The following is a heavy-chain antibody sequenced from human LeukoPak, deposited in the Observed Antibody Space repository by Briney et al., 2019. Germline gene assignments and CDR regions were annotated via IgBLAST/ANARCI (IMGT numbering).Heavy chain of an antibody. J-gene: IGHJ4*02. Sequence: SETLSLTCAVSGGSISSSNWWSWVRQPPGKGLEWIGEIYHSGSTNYNPSLKSRVTISVDKSKNQFSLKLSSVTAADTAVYYCARDSSSWLRSFDYWGQGTLVTVSS. CDR2: IYHSGST. CDR3: ARDSSSWLRSFDY. V-gene: IGHV4-4*02. CDR1: GGSISSSNW. D-gene: IGHD6-13*01.